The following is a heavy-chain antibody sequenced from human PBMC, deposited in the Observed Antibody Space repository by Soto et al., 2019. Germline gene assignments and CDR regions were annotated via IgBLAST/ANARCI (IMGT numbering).Heavy chain of an antibody. V-gene: IGHV1-18*01. J-gene: IGHJ6*02. CDR1: GYTFTSYG. CDR2: ISAYNGNT. D-gene: IGHD6-19*01. CDR3: ARDAGKQLLARPSGMDV. Sequence: ASVKVSCKASGYTFTSYGISWVRQAPGQGLEWMGWISAYNGNTNYAQKLQGRVTMTTDTSTSTAYMELRSLRSDDTAVYYCARDAGKQLLARPSGMDVWGQGTTVTVSS.